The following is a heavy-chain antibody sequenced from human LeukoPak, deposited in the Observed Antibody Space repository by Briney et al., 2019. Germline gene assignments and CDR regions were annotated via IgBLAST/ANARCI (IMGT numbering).Heavy chain of an antibody. J-gene: IGHJ4*02. CDR1: GFTFSHYS. CDR2: ISFVGTNK. D-gene: IGHD3-22*01. CDR3: AKGGYYERPWYFDY. V-gene: IGHV3-30*18. Sequence: GGSLRPSSAASGFTFSHYSMHWVRQAPGKGLEWVSFISFVGTNKYHAGSVKGRLTISRDNSKNTLYLQMNSLRAEDTAVYYCAKGGYYERPWYFDYWGQGTLVTVSS.